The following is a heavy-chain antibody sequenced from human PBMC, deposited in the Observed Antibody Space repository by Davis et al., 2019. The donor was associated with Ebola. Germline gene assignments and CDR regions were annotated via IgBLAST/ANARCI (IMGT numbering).Heavy chain of an antibody. CDR1: EFTFSSYE. J-gene: IGHJ5*02. V-gene: IGHV3-48*03. CDR3: AREAPFCGGDCHDL. Sequence: GESLKISCAASEFTFSSYEMNWVRQAPGKGLEWVSYIDSSASTTYYADSVKGRFTISRDNAKNSLFLQMNSLRAEDTAVYYCAREAPFCGGDCHDLWGQGTLVTVSS. D-gene: IGHD2-21*01. CDR2: IDSSASTT.